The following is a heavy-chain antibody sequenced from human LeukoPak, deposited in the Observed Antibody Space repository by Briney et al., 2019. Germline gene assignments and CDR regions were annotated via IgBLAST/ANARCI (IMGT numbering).Heavy chain of an antibody. V-gene: IGHV1-24*01. CDR2: FDPEGAET. D-gene: IGHD3-22*01. CDR3: ARPYQSYYDSSGSLDY. J-gene: IGHJ4*02. CDR1: GYTLTDLS. Sequence: ASLKVSCKVSGYTLTDLSIHWLRQAPGKGLEWMGGFDPEGAETIYAQTLQGRVTLTEDTSTDTAYMELSSLRSEDTAVYYCARPYQSYYDSSGSLDYWGQGTLVTVSS.